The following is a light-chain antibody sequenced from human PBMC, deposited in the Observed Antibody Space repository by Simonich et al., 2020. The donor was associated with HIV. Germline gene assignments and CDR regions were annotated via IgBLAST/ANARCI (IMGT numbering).Light chain of an antibody. CDR2: WAS. Sequence: DIVMTQSPDSLPVSLGERATINCKSSQSLLSNNKNFLAWFQHKPGQSPKMLIYWASTRESGVPDRFSGSGSGTDFTLTISSLQAEDVAVYYCQQYYSTPITFGQGTRLEIK. V-gene: IGKV4-1*01. CDR1: QSLLSNNKNF. J-gene: IGKJ5*01. CDR3: QQYYSTPIT.